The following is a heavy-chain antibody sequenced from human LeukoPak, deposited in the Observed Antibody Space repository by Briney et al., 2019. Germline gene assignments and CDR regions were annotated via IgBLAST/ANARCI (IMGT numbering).Heavy chain of an antibody. CDR2: ISPRGTDI. CDR3: AKTARLLDY. D-gene: IGHD2-15*01. CDR1: GFTLGYHY. J-gene: IGHJ4*02. Sequence: GGSLRLSCAASGFTLGYHYMNWVRQVPGKGLEWVSYISPRGTDINYADSVKGRFTISRDHAKNSLFLQMNSLRAEDTAVYYFAKTARLLDYWGQGTLVTVSS. V-gene: IGHV3-11*01.